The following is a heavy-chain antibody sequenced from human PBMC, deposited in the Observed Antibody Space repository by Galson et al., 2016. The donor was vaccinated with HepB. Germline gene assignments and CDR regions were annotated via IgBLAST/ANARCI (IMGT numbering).Heavy chain of an antibody. CDR2: ISTYSGNS. CDR1: GYTSTTHG. D-gene: IGHD2-8*02. CDR3: ARAGNGGVTSLMDV. Sequence: SVKVSCKASGYTSTTHGFSWVRQAPGQGLEWMGWISTYSGNSDYAEKFQGRVTMTTDTSTSTAYMELRSLRSDDTAVYYCARAGNGGVTSLMDVWGQGTTVTVSS. V-gene: IGHV1-18*01. J-gene: IGHJ6*02.